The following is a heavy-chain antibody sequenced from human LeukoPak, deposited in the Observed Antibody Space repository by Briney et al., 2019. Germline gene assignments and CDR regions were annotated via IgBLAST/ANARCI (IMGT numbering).Heavy chain of an antibody. CDR2: IWYDGSNK. CDR1: GFTFSSYG. D-gene: IGHD2-2*01. Sequence: GRSLRLSCAASGFTFSSYGMHWVRQAPGKGLEWVAVIWYDGSNKYYADSVKGRFTISRDNSKNTLYLQMNNLRAEDTAVYYCARRYCSSTSCLIDYWGQGTLVTVSS. CDR3: ARRYCSSTSCLIDY. J-gene: IGHJ4*02. V-gene: IGHV3-33*01.